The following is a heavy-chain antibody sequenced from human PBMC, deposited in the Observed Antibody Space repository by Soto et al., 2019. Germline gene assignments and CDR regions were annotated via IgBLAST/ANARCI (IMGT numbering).Heavy chain of an antibody. D-gene: IGHD6-13*01. J-gene: IGHJ5*02. CDR1: GGNFTSYA. CDR3: AKASGRSWYNWFDP. CDR2: IVPLFGTT. V-gene: IGHV1-69*13. Sequence: SVKVSCKASGGNFTSYAISWVRQAPGQGLEFMGGIVPLFGTTNYAHKFRGRVTVTADESTSTVYMEMSSLGSEDTAVYYCAKASGRSWYNWFDPWGQGTMVTVSS.